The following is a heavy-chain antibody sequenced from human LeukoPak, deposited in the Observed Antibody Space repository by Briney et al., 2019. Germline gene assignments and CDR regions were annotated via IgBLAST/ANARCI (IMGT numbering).Heavy chain of an antibody. V-gene: IGHV4-59*12. Sequence: SETLSLTCTVSGGSISTYYWSWIRQPPGKGLEWIGYIYYSGSTNYNPSLKSRVTISVDTSKNQFSLKLSSVTAADTAVYYCARRTPLDCSGGSCYHKYYFDYWGQGTLVTVSS. CDR1: GGSISTYY. D-gene: IGHD2-15*01. CDR3: ARRTPLDCSGGSCYHKYYFDY. J-gene: IGHJ4*02. CDR2: IYYSGST.